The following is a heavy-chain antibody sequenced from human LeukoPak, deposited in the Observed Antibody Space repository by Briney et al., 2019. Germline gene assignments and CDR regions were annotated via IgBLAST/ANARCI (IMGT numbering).Heavy chain of an antibody. J-gene: IGHJ4*02. CDR3: ARVLPVGASEG. D-gene: IGHD1-26*01. V-gene: IGHV1-2*02. CDR2: INPNSGGT. CDR1: GYTLTGYY. Sequence: ASVKVSXKASGYTLTGYYMHWVRQAPGQGLEWMGWINPNSGGTNYAQKFQGRVTMTRDTSISTAYMELSRLRSDDTAVYYCARVLPVGASEGWGQGTLVTVSS.